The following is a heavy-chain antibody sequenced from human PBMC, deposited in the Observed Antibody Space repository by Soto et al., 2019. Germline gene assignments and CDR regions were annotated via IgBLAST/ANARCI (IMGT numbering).Heavy chain of an antibody. J-gene: IGHJ5*02. CDR2: ISDYNGNT. CDR1: GYTFTSYI. V-gene: IGHV1-18*01. D-gene: IGHD6-19*01. CDR3: AREKWGSGSRWLYP. Sequence: GASVKVSCKASGYTFTSYIITWVRQAPGQGLEWMGWISDYNGNTNYAQKLQGRVTINQDTSASTAYMELSSLTSEDTAVYYCAREKWGSGSRWLYPWGQGTLVTVSS.